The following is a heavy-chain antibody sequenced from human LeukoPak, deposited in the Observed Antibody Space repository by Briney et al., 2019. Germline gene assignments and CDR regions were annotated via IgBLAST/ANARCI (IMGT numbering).Heavy chain of an antibody. V-gene: IGHV3-74*01. CDR2: INSDGSSA. CDR1: GFTFNNYW. J-gene: IGHJ4*02. Sequence: PGGSLRLSCEASGFTFNNYWMRWVRQAPGKGLVWVSGINSDGSSATYADSVKGRFTISRDNAKNTLYLEMNSLRAEDMAVYYRAIGVVITTAFDNWGQGTLVTVSS. CDR3: AIGVVITTAFDN. D-gene: IGHD3-22*01.